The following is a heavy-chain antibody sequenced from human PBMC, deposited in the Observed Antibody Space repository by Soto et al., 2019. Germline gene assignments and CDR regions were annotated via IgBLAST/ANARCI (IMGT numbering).Heavy chain of an antibody. CDR3: ARGETIVVVITTQEFDY. Sequence: GGSLRLSCAASGFTFSSYAMHWVRQAPGKGLEWVAVISYDGSNKYYADSVKGRFTISRDNSKNTLYLQMKSLRAEDTAVYYCARGETIVVVITTQEFDYWGQGT. D-gene: IGHD3-22*01. J-gene: IGHJ4*02. CDR2: ISYDGSNK. V-gene: IGHV3-30-3*01. CDR1: GFTFSSYA.